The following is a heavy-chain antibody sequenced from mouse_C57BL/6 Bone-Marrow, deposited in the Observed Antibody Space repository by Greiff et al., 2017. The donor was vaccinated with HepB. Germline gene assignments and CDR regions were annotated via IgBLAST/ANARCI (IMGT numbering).Heavy chain of an antibody. Sequence: QVQLKESGAELVRPGTSVKMSCKASGYTFTNYWIGWAKQRPGHGLEWIGDIYPGGGYTNYNEKFKGKATLTADKSYSTAYMQFSSLTSEDSAIYYCARFGNYGGYAMDYWGQGTSVTVSS. CDR2: IYPGGGYT. V-gene: IGHV1-63*01. J-gene: IGHJ4*01. CDR3: ARFGNYGGYAMDY. D-gene: IGHD2-1*01. CDR1: GYTFTNYW.